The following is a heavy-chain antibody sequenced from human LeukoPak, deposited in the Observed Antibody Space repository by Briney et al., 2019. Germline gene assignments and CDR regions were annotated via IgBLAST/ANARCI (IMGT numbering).Heavy chain of an antibody. V-gene: IGHV3-73*01. J-gene: IGHJ5*02. D-gene: IGHD6-6*01. Sequence: GGSLKLSCAASGFTFSGSAMHWVRQASGKGLEWVGRIRSKANSYATAYAASVKGRFTISRDDSKNTAYLQMNSLKTEDTAVYYCTRPSEYSSDAWGQGILVTVSS. CDR2: IRSKANSYAT. CDR1: GFTFSGSA. CDR3: TRPSEYSSDA.